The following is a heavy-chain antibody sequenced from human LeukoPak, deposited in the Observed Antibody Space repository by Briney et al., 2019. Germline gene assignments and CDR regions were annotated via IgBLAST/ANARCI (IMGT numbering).Heavy chain of an antibody. CDR1: NGSISSYY. J-gene: IGHJ4*02. Sequence: PSETLSLTCTVSNGSISSYYWSWIRQPPGKELEWIGYIYYSGSTKYNPSLESRVTISVDTSKSQISLKLNSATAADTAVYYCASHGYSGYDLDYWGQGTLVTVSS. CDR2: IYYSGST. D-gene: IGHD5-12*01. V-gene: IGHV4-59*08. CDR3: ASHGYSGYDLDY.